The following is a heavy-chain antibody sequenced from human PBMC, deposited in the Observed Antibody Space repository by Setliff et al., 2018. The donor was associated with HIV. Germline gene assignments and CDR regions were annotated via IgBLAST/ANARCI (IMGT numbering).Heavy chain of an antibody. Sequence: ASVKVSCKASGYTFTTYAMIWVRRAPGQSLEWMGWINTGNGNTRLSQKFQGRVTISRDTSASTAYVELYSLTSEDTAVYYCARTPTYYFDGSFSSGPADYWGLGTLVTVSS. D-gene: IGHD3-22*01. CDR3: ARTPTYYFDGSFSSGPADY. CDR1: GYTFTTYA. J-gene: IGHJ4*02. V-gene: IGHV1-3*04. CDR2: INTGNGNT.